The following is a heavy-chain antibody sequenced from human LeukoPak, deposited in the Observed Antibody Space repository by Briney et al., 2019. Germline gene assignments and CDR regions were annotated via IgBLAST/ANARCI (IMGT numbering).Heavy chain of an antibody. J-gene: IGHJ6*02. CDR1: GGSISSYY. CDR2: IYYSGST. CDR3: ARDSRRYDSSGSWYYYYYGMDV. V-gene: IGHV4-59*01. Sequence: SETLSLTCTVSGGSISSYYWSWIRQPPGKGLGWIGYIYYSGSTNYNPSLKSRVTISVDTSKNQFSLKLSSVTAADTAVYYCARDSRRYDSSGSWYYYYYGMDVWGQGTTVTVSS. D-gene: IGHD3-22*01.